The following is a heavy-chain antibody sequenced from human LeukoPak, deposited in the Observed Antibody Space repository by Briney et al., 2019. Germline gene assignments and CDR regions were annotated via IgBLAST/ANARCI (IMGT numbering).Heavy chain of an antibody. Sequence: GGSLRLSCAASGFTFSSYAMSWVRQAPGKGLEWVSAISGSGGSTYYADSVKGRFTISRDNSKNTLYLQMNSLRVEDTAVYYCARGRWTDVARGSYYFDYWGQGTLVSVST. V-gene: IGHV3-23*01. CDR2: ISGSGGST. CDR3: ARGRWTDVARGSYYFDY. D-gene: IGHD3-10*01. CDR1: GFTFSSYA. J-gene: IGHJ4*02.